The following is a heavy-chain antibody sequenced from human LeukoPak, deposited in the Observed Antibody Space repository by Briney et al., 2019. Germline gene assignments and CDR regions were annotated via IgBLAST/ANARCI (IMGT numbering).Heavy chain of an antibody. CDR2: INHSGST. CDR1: GGSFSGYY. D-gene: IGHD4-17*01. Sequence: SETLSLTCAVYGGSFSGYYWSWIRQPPGKGLEWIGEINHSGSTNYNPSLKSRVTISVDTSKNQFSLKLSSVTAADTAVYYCARTPDYGDYDGAFDYWGQGTLVTVSS. CDR3: ARTPDYGDYDGAFDY. J-gene: IGHJ4*02. V-gene: IGHV4-34*01.